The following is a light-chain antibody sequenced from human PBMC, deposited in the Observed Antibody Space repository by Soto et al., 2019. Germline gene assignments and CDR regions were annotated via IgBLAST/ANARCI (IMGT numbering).Light chain of an antibody. CDR3: QQYDNLLPIT. J-gene: IGKJ5*01. Sequence: IQMTQSPSSLSASVGDRVTITCQASQDISKNLNWYQQKPGKAPKLLTYDASSLQTGVPSRFSVSGSGTHVTFTISSLQPQDIARYYCQQYDNLLPITFGQGTLLEIK. CDR2: DAS. V-gene: IGKV1-33*01. CDR1: QDISKN.